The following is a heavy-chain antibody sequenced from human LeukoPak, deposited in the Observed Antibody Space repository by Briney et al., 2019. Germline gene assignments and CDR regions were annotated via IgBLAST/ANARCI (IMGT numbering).Heavy chain of an antibody. J-gene: IGHJ4*02. CDR3: ARVIIRYCSSTSCVSAFDY. D-gene: IGHD2-2*01. V-gene: IGHV3-30-3*01. CDR2: ISYDGSNK. CDR1: GFTFTNFA. Sequence: GGPLRLSCAASGFTFTNFAMHWVRQAPGKGLEWVAVISYDGSNKYYADSVKGRFTISRDNSKNTLYLQMNSLRAEDTAVYYCARVIIRYCSSTSCVSAFDYWGQGTLVTVSS.